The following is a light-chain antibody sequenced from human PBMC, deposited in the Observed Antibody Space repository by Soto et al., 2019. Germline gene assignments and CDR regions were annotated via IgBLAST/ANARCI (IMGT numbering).Light chain of an antibody. CDR3: SSYTRSSAPYV. Sequence: SVVPQPGSVSGSPWPSNTLSRTGNSRDVGAYNYVSWYQQHPGKAPKLMIYAVSNRPSGVSNRFSGSKSGNTASLTISGLQAEDEADYYCSSYTRSSAPYVFGTGTKVTVL. CDR2: AVS. J-gene: IGLJ1*01. CDR1: SRDVGAYNY. V-gene: IGLV2-14*01.